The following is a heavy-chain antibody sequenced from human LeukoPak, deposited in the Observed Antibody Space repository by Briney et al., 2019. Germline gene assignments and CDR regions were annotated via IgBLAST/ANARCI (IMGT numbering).Heavy chain of an antibody. CDR1: GYTFTSYG. CDR2: ISAYNGNT. Sequence: ASVKVSCKASGYTFTSYGISWVRQAPGQGLEWMGWISAYNGNTNYAQKLQGRVTMTTDTSTSTAYMELRSLRSDDTAVYYCARADRRKYSNGWTGDYWGQGTLVTVSS. J-gene: IGHJ4*02. D-gene: IGHD6-19*01. V-gene: IGHV1-18*01. CDR3: ARADRRKYSNGWTGDY.